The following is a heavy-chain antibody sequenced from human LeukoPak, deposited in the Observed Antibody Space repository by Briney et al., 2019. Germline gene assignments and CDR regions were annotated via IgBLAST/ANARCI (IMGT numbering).Heavy chain of an antibody. D-gene: IGHD6-13*01. Sequence: GGSLRLSCAASVFTFSNYWMHWVRQAPGKGLVWVSRINSDGSSRNYAYSVKGRFTISRDNAKKTQFLQMNSLRAEDTAVYYCASASSHRIAAGGDYWGQGMLVAVSS. V-gene: IGHV3-74*01. CDR1: VFTFSNYW. J-gene: IGHJ4*02. CDR2: INSDGSSR. CDR3: ASASSHRIAAGGDY.